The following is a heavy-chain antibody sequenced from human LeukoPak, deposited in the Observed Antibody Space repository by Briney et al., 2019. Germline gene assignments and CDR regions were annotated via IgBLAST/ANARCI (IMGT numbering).Heavy chain of an antibody. CDR2: IYYSGST. CDR1: AGTISSSSYD. V-gene: IGHV4-39*07. D-gene: IGHD2-15*01. Sequence: SATLSLTCTVSAGTISSSSYDWGWIRKPPGKGLEWIGSIYYSGSTYYNPSLKSRVTISVDTSKNQFSLKLSSVTAADTAVYYCARDRADIVVVVAATRTYNWFDPRGQGTLVTVSS. CDR3: ARDRADIVVVVAATRTYNWFDP. J-gene: IGHJ5*02.